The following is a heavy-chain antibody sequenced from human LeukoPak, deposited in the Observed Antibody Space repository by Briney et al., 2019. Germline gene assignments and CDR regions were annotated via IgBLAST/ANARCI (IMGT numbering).Heavy chain of an antibody. CDR3: ARESITMVRGVITRNWFDP. J-gene: IGHJ5*02. D-gene: IGHD3-10*01. CDR2: IIPIFGTA. CDR1: GGTFSSYA. V-gene: IGHV1-69*01. Sequence: GSSVKVSCKASGGTFSSYAISWARQAPGQGLEWMGGIIPIFGTANYAQKFQGRVTITADESTSTAYMELSSLRSEDTAVYYCARESITMVRGVITRNWFDPWGQGTLVTVSS.